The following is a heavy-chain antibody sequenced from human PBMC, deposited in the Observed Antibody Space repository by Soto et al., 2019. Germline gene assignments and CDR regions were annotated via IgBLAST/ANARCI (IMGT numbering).Heavy chain of an antibody. CDR2: IYYSGRT. CDR3: ARGALHFHKLRYLDH. V-gene: IGHV4-61*08. Sequence: WETLSLTCTVSGGSITSVDNCWSWIRQPPGKGLEWIGYIYYSGRTNYNPSLKSRVTIAVDTSKNQFSLTLSSVTAADTAVYYCARGALHFHKLRYLDHWGQGTLVTVSS. D-gene: IGHD3-9*01. J-gene: IGHJ4*02. CDR1: GGSITSVDNC.